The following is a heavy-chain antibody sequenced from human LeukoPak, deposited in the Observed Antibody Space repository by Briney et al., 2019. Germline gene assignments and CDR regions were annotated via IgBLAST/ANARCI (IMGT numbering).Heavy chain of an antibody. CDR1: GFSVSSNY. J-gene: IGHJ3*02. D-gene: IGHD6-6*01. V-gene: IGHV3-66*01. Sequence: PGGSLRLSCTASGFSVSSNYMSWVRQAPGKGLEWVSVMFASGSTYYADSVKGRFTFSRDIFRNTLYLQLNSLRVEDTALYYCARVLNKYSSSADAFDIWGQGTMVTVSS. CDR3: ARVLNKYSSSADAFDI. CDR2: MFASGST.